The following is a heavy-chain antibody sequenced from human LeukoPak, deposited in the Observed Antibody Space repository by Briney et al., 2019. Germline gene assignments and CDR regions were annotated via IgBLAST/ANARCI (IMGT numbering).Heavy chain of an antibody. V-gene: IGHV3-48*01. Sequence: PGGSLRLSCAASGFTFSSYSMNWVRQAPGKGLEWVSYISSSSSTIYYADSVKGRFTISRDNAKNSLYLQMNSLRAEDTAVYYCAKDQRGYSYGRLYYYYYMDVWGKGTTVTVSS. J-gene: IGHJ6*03. CDR1: GFTFSSYS. CDR2: ISSSSSTI. CDR3: AKDQRGYSYGRLYYYYYMDV. D-gene: IGHD5-18*01.